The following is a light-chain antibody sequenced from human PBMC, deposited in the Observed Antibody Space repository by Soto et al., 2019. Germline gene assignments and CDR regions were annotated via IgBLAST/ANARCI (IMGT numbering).Light chain of an antibody. CDR3: SSYAGSSTLV. CDR2: EVN. V-gene: IGLV2-8*01. Sequence: QSVLTQPPSASGSPGQSVTISCTGTSSDVGGYDYVSWYQQHPGKAPKLMIFEVNERPSGVPDRFSGSKSGNTASLTVSGLQAEDEAEYYCSSYAGSSTLVFGGGTQLTVL. J-gene: IGLJ2*01. CDR1: SSDVGGYDY.